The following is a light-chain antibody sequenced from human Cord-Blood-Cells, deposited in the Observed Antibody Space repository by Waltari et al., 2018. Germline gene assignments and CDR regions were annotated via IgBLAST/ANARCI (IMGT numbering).Light chain of an antibody. CDR2: GAS. CDR3: QQYGSSPT. CDR1: QSVSSSY. Sequence: EIVLTQSPGPLSSSPGERATLSCRASQSVSSSYLAWYQQKPGQAPRLLIYGASSRATGIPDRFSGSGSGTDFTLTISRLEPEDFAVYYCQQYGSSPTFGQGTRLEIK. V-gene: IGKV3-20*01. J-gene: IGKJ5*01.